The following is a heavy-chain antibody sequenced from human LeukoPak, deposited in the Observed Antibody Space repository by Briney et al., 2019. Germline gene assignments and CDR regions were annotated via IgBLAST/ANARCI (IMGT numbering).Heavy chain of an antibody. J-gene: IGHJ3*02. CDR1: GFTFSSYG. CDR3: AKDQREATGTYDAFDI. V-gene: IGHV3-33*06. Sequence: GRSLRLSCAASGFTFSSYGMHWVRQAPGKGVEWVAVIWYDGSNKYYADSVKGRFTISRDNSKNTLYLQMNSLRAECTAVYYCAKDQREATGTYDAFDIWGQGTMVTVSS. D-gene: IGHD5-24*01. CDR2: IWYDGSNK.